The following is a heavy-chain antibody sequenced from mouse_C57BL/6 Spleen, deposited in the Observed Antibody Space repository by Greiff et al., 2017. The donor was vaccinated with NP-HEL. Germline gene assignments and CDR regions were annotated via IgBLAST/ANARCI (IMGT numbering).Heavy chain of an antibody. D-gene: IGHD2-4*01. J-gene: IGHJ3*01. Sequence: EVQLQQSGPELVKPGASVKMSCKASGYTFTDYNMHWVKQSHGKSLEWIGYINPNNGGTSYNQKFKGKATLTVNKSSSTAYMELRSLTSEDSAVYYCAIHYDYDGGFAYWGQGTLVTVSA. CDR3: AIHYDYDGGFAY. V-gene: IGHV1-22*01. CDR2: INPNNGGT. CDR1: GYTFTDYN.